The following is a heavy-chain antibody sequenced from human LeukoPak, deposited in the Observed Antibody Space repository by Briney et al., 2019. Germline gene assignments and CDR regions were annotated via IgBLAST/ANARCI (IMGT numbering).Heavy chain of an antibody. V-gene: IGHV3-7*01. J-gene: IGHJ4*02. Sequence: GGSLRLSCAASGFTFSSYWMSWVRQAPGKGLEWVANIKQDGSEKYYVDSVKGRFTISRDNAKNSLYLQMNSLRAEDTAVYYCARLGDIVIVPVGTGLAAAGPFDYWGQGTLVTVSS. CDR3: ARLGDIVIVPVGTGLAAAGPFDY. D-gene: IGHD2-2*01. CDR2: IKQDGSEK. CDR1: GFTFSSYW.